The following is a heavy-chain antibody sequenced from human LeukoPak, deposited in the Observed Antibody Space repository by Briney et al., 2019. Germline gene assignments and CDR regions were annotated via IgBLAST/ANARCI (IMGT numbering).Heavy chain of an antibody. J-gene: IGHJ4*02. CDR3: ARGSGSYGLSFDY. D-gene: IGHD1-26*01. CDR2: IDWDDDK. Sequence: SGPALVKPTQTLTLTCTFSGFSLSTSGMRVSWIRQPPGKALEWLARIDWDDDKFYSTSLKTRLTISKDTSKNQVVLTMTNMDPVDTATYYCARGSGSYGLSFDYWGQGTLVAVSS. CDR1: GFSLSTSGMR. V-gene: IGHV2-70*04.